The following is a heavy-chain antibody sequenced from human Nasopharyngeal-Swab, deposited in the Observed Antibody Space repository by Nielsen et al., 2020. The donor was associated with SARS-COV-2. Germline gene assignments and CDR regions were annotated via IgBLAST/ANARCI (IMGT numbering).Heavy chain of an antibody. D-gene: IGHD6-13*01. J-gene: IGHJ4*02. V-gene: IGHV4-39*01. CDR3: ASLYSSSWFHFDH. Sequence: SETLSLTCTVFGGSISSSSYYWGWIRQPPGKGLEWIGAIYYSGSTYYNPSLKSRVTISVDMSKNQFSLKLNSMTAADTAIYYCASLYSSSWFHFDHWGQGTLVTVSS. CDR1: GGSISSSSYY. CDR2: IYYSGST.